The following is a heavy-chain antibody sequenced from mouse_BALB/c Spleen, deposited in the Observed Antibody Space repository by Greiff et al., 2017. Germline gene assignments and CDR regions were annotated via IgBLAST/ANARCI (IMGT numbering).Heavy chain of an antibody. D-gene: IGHD4-1*01. V-gene: IGHV5-12-1*01. CDR2: ISSGGGST. CDR3: ARQLGGAY. CDR1: GFAFSSYD. Sequence: EVKLMESGGGLVKPGGSLKLSCAASGFAFSSYDMSWVRQTPEKRLEWVAYISSGGGSTYYPDTVKGRFTISRDNAKNTLYLQMSSLKSEDTAMYYCARQLGGAYWGQGTLVTVSA. J-gene: IGHJ3*01.